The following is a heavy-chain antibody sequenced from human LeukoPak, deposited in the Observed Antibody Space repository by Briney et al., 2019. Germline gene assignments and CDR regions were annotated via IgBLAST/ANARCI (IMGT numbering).Heavy chain of an antibody. CDR2: ISGSSRYI. V-gene: IGHV3-21*01. CDR1: GFTFSSYT. CDR3: ARELVDTSGHYYLDY. J-gene: IGHJ4*02. D-gene: IGHD3-22*01. Sequence: GGSLRLSCAASGFTFSSYTMNWVRQAPGKGLEWVSSISGSSRYIYYADSVKGRFTMSRDYSLFLQMNSLTAEDTAVYYCARELVDTSGHYYLDYWGQGTLVTVSS.